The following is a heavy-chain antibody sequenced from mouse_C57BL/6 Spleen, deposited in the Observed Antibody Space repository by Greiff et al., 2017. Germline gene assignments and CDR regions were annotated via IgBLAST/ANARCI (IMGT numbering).Heavy chain of an antibody. D-gene: IGHD1-1*02. V-gene: IGHV1-39*01. CDR3: AGGSGVGFAY. J-gene: IGHJ3*01. CDR2: INPNDGTT. Sequence: EVQVVESGPELVKPGASVKISCKASGYSFTDYNMNWVKQSNGKSLEWIGEINPNDGTTSYNQKFKGKATLTVDQSSSTAYMQLSSLTSEDSAVYYCAGGSGVGFAYWGQGTLVTVSA. CDR1: GYSFTDYN.